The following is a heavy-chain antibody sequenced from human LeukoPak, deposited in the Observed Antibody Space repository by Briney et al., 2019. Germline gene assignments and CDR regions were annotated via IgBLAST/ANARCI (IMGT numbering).Heavy chain of an antibody. CDR1: GGSISSYF. CDR3: ARPHPLYGGGSFLF. D-gene: IGHD3-16*01. V-gene: IGHV4-59*12. J-gene: IGHJ4*02. Sequence: SETLSLTCSVSGGSISSYFWSWIRQPPGKELEWIGCIYVTGMTNYNPPLKSRATISMDTSKNQFSLKLTSVTAADTAVYYCARPHPLYGGGSFLFWGQGLLVTVSS. CDR2: IYVTGMT.